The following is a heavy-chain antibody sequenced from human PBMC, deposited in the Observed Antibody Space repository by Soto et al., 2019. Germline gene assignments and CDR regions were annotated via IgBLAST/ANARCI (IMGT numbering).Heavy chain of an antibody. J-gene: IGHJ4*02. Sequence: EEQLLESGGGLIQPGGSLRLSCAASGFAFYNYAMAWVRQARGKGLEWVSGISDSGISIYYTDSVKGRFTISRDNSKNTLFLQMDSLRGEDTALYYCAKDARRTGLLGQWVGWGQGTLVTVSS. D-gene: IGHD1-26*01. CDR1: GFAFYNYA. V-gene: IGHV3-23*01. CDR2: ISDSGISI. CDR3: AKDARRTGLLGQWVG.